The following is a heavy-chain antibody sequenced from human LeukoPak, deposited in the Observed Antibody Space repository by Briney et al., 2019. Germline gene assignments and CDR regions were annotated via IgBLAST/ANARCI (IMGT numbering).Heavy chain of an antibody. V-gene: IGHV1-24*01. D-gene: IGHD3-16*02. CDR2: FDPEDGET. CDR3: ATETMITFGGVIVPYYFDY. CDR1: GYTLTELS. J-gene: IGHJ4*02. Sequence: ASVKVSCKVSGYTLTELSMHWVRQAPGKGLEWMGGFDPEDGETIYAQKFQGRVTMTEDTSTDTAYMELSSLRSEDTAVYYCATETMITFGGVIVPYYFDYWGQGTLVNVSS.